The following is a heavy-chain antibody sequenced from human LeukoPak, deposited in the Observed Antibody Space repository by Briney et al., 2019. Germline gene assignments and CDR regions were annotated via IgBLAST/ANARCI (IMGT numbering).Heavy chain of an antibody. J-gene: IGHJ5*02. CDR3: ARAAYSSSSCWFDP. V-gene: IGHV3-11*01. CDR1: GFTFSDYY. D-gene: IGHD6-6*01. CDR2: ISSSGSTI. Sequence: PGGSLRLSCAASGFTFSDYYMSWIRQAPGKGLEWVSYISSSGSTIYYADSVKGRFTISRDNAKNSLYLQMNSLRAEDTAVYYCARAAYSSSSCWFDPWGQGTLVTVSS.